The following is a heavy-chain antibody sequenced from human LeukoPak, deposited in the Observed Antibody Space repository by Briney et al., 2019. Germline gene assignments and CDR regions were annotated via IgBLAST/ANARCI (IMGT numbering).Heavy chain of an antibody. D-gene: IGHD3-22*01. V-gene: IGHV1-69*04. J-gene: IGHJ6*02. Sequence: SVKVSCKASGGTFSSYTISWVRQAPGQGLEWMGRIIPILGIANYAQKFQGRVTITADKSTSTAYMELSSLRSEDTAVYYCAREQYYYDSSGPSYYYYGTDVWGQGTTVTVSS. CDR2: IIPILGIA. CDR3: AREQYYYDSSGPSYYYYGTDV. CDR1: GGTFSSYT.